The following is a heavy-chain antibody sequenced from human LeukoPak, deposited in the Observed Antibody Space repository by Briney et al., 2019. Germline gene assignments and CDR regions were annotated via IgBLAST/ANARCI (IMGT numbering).Heavy chain of an antibody. CDR3: ARGLHRGYYSDY. J-gene: IGHJ4*02. Sequence: SETLSLTCALDGGSFSGYYWSWIRQPPGKGLEWIGEINHSGSTNYNPSLKSRVTISVDTSKNQFSLKLSSVTAADTAVYYCARGLHRGYYSDYWGQGTLVTVSS. D-gene: IGHD3-10*01. CDR1: GGSFSGYY. V-gene: IGHV4-34*01. CDR2: INHSGST.